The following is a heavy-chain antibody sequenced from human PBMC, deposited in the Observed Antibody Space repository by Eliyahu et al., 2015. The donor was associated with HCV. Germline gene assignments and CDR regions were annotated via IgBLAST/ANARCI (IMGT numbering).Heavy chain of an antibody. CDR3: AKDQSDCSGGSCYRVYFDY. V-gene: IGHV3-23*01. CDR1: GFTFSSYA. Sequence: EVQLLESGGGLVQPGGSLRLSCAASGFTFSSYAMSWVRQAPGKGLEWVSAISGSGGSTYYADSVKGRFTISRDNPKNTLYLQMNSLRAEDTAVYYCAKDQSDCSGGSCYRVYFDYWGQGTLVTVSS. J-gene: IGHJ4*02. D-gene: IGHD2-15*01. CDR2: ISGSGGST.